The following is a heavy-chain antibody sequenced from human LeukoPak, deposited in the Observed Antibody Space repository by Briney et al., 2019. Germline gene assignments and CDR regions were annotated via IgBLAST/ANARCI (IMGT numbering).Heavy chain of an antibody. CDR3: ARERTDTSMDY. D-gene: IGHD5-18*01. Sequence: SQTLSLTCTVSGGSISSGSYYWTWIRQPAGKGLEWIGRIYTSGSTHHNPSLKSRVTIPLDTSKNQFSLKLISVTAADTAVYFCARERTDTSMDYWGQGTLVTVSS. CDR1: GGSISSGSYY. J-gene: IGHJ4*02. CDR2: IYTSGST. V-gene: IGHV4-61*02.